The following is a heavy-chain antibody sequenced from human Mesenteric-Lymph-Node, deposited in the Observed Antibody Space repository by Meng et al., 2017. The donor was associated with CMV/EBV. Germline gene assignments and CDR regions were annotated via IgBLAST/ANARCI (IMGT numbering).Heavy chain of an antibody. J-gene: IGHJ4*02. CDR3: ARDPHFGALDY. D-gene: IGHD3-10*01. V-gene: IGHV3-7*01. CDR1: GFTFSSSY. Sequence: RLSCVASGFTFSSSYMSWIRQAPGKGLEWVANIKHDGSEKAYVGSVKGRFTISRDNTKNSLYLQMNSLRAEDTAVYYCARDPHFGALDYWGQGTLVTVSS. CDR2: IKHDGSEK.